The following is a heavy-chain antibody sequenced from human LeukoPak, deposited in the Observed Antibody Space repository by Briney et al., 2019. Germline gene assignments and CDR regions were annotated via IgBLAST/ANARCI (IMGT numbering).Heavy chain of an antibody. Sequence: SETLSLTCSVSGGSISTFHWHWIRQPPGKGLEWVGYIFSSDITNYNPSLRSRGTISVDKSKDQFSLKVGAVTAADPAVYFRARSDGIVGEEPWSDPWGQGTLVTVSS. CDR1: GGSISTFH. CDR2: IFSSDIT. V-gene: IGHV4-4*09. J-gene: IGHJ5*02. CDR3: ARSDGIVGEEPWSDP. D-gene: IGHD1-26*01.